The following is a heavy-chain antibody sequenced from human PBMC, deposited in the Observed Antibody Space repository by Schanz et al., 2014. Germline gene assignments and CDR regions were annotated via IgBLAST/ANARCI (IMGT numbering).Heavy chain of an antibody. CDR1: GVTFSSYA. Sequence: VQLVDSGGGLVKPGGSLRLSCVASGVTFSSYAMSWVRQASGKGLEWVSAISGSGASTYYADSVKGRFTISRDNSKNTLYLQMNSLRAEDTAVYYCAKDQGAVINNWYFDLWGRGTLVTVSS. D-gene: IGHD2-21*01. CDR3: AKDQGAVINNWYFDL. V-gene: IGHV3-23*04. CDR2: ISGSGAST. J-gene: IGHJ2*01.